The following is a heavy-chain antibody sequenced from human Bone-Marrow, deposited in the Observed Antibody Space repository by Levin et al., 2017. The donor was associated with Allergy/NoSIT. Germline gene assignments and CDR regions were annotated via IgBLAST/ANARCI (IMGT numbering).Heavy chain of an antibody. CDR1: GFTFSSYA. Sequence: PGGSLRLSCAASGFTFSSYAMSWVRQGPGKGLEWVSAISGSGGNTYYTDSVKGRFTISRDNSKSTLYLQMNSLRAEATAEYYSAKEAPLYGANNAAPVDTDVINGPNYWGQGTLVTVSS. V-gene: IGHV3-23*01. CDR2: ISGSGGNT. CDR3: AKEAPLYGANNAAPVDTDVINGPNY. D-gene: IGHD5-18*01. J-gene: IGHJ4*02.